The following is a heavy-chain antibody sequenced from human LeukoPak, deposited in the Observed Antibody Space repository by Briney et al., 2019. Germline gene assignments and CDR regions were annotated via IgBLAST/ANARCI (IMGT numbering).Heavy chain of an antibody. J-gene: IGHJ4*02. CDR1: GFTFSSYA. CDR3: AKDGGSGYFHGVFDY. V-gene: IGHV3-23*01. Sequence: QTGGSLRLSCAASGFTFSSYAMSWVRQAPGKGLEWVSAISGSGGSTYYADSVKGRFTISRDNSKNTLYLQMNSLRAEDTAVYYCAKDGGSGYFHGVFDYWGQGTLVTVSS. CDR2: ISGSGGST. D-gene: IGHD3-22*01.